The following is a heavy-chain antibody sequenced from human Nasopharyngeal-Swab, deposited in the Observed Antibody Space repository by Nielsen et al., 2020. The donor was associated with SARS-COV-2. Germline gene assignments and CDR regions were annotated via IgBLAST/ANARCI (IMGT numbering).Heavy chain of an antibody. CDR2: ISGSGGST. V-gene: IGHV3-23*01. CDR3: AKDLAVITGYFQH. CDR1: GFTFSSYA. J-gene: IGHJ1*01. Sequence: GGSLRLSCAASGFTFSSYAMSWVRQAPGKGLEWVSAISGSGGSTYYADSVKGRFTISRDNSKNTLYLQMNSLRAEDTAVYYCAKDLAVITGYFQHWGQDTLVTVSS. D-gene: IGHD3-22*01.